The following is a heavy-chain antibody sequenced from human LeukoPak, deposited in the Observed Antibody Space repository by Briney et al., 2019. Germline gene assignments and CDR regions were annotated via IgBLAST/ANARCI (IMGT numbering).Heavy chain of an antibody. Sequence: RPSETLSLTCAVSGYSISSGYYWGWIRQPPGKGLEWIGSIYHSGSTYYNPSLKSRVTISVDTSKNQFSLKLSSVTAADTAVYYCARELKVPGTDWFDPWGQGTLVTVSS. CDR2: IYHSGST. CDR1: GYSISSGYY. J-gene: IGHJ5*02. V-gene: IGHV4-38-2*02. CDR3: ARELKVPGTDWFDP. D-gene: IGHD2-8*01.